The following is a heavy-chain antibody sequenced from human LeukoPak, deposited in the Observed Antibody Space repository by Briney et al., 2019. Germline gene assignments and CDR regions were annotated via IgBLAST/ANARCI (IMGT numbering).Heavy chain of an antibody. V-gene: IGHV4-34*01. CDR1: GGSFSGYY. D-gene: IGHD2-2*01. Sequence: SETLSLTCAVYGGSFSGYYWSWIRQPPGKGLEWIGEINHSGSTNYNPSLKSRVTISVDTSKNQFSLKLSSVTAADTAVYYCARHPYLSYCSSTSCYARYSYYMDVWGKGTTVTISS. CDR3: ARHPYLSYCSSTSCYARYSYYMDV. J-gene: IGHJ6*03. CDR2: INHSGST.